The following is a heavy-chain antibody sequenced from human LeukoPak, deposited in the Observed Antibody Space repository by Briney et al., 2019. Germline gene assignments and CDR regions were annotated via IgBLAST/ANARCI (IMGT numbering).Heavy chain of an antibody. J-gene: IGHJ4*02. Sequence: SVKVSCKASGYTFTGYYMHWVRQAPGQGLEWMGGIIPIFGTANYAQKFQGRVTITADESTSTAYMELSSLRSEDTAVYYCARGLGYSYGYADYWGQGTLVTVSS. V-gene: IGHV1-69*13. CDR1: GYTFTGYY. D-gene: IGHD5-18*01. CDR2: IIPIFGTA. CDR3: ARGLGYSYGYADY.